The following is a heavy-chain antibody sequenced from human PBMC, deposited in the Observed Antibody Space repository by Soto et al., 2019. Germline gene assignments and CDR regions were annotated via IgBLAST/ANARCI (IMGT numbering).Heavy chain of an antibody. CDR1: GGSVSSQY. CDR3: ARGGLSPFDS. D-gene: IGHD3-16*01. V-gene: IGHV4-59*02. CDR2: SYYTGSP. J-gene: IGHJ4*02. Sequence: SETLSLTCTVSGGSVSSQYWTWIRQPPGKGLEWIGYSYYTGSPNYNPSLKSRVTISVDTSKNQFSLTLSSVTAADTAVYYCARGGLSPFDSWGQGTLVTVS.